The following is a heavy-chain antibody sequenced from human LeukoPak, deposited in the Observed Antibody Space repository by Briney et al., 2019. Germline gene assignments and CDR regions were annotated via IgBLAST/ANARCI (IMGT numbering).Heavy chain of an antibody. V-gene: IGHV4-39*01. D-gene: IGHD3-22*01. Sequence: SETLSLTCTVSGGSISSSSYYWGWIRQPPGKGLEWIGSIYDSGTTYYNPSLKSRVTISVDTSKNQFSLKLSSVTAADTAVYYCARHLKPSWIVSFEYWGQGTLVTVSS. CDR1: GGSISSSSYY. J-gene: IGHJ4*02. CDR3: ARHLKPSWIVSFEY. CDR2: IYDSGTT.